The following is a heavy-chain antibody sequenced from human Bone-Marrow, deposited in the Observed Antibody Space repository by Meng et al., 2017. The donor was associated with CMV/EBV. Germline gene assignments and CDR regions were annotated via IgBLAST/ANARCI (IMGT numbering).Heavy chain of an antibody. V-gene: IGHV4-34*01. Sequence: SETLSLTCAVYGGSFSGYYWSWIRQPPGKGLEWIGEINHSGTTNYDPSLKSRVTMSVDRSKNQFSLKLSSMTAADTAVYYCARGSGFDPWGQGTLVTVSS. D-gene: IGHD3-3*01. J-gene: IGHJ5*02. CDR3: ARGSGFDP. CDR2: INHSGTT. CDR1: GGSFSGYY.